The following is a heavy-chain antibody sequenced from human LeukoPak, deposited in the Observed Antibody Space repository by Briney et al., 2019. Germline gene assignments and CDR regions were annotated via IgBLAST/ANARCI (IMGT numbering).Heavy chain of an antibody. Sequence: ASVKVSCKASGYTFTGYYMHWVRQAPGQGLEWMGWINPNSGGTNYAQKFQGRVTMTRDTSISTAYTELSRLRSDDTAVYYCARRSSHDYSNYVYWGQGTLVTVSS. CDR2: INPNSGGT. J-gene: IGHJ4*02. V-gene: IGHV1-2*02. D-gene: IGHD4-4*01. CDR1: GYTFTGYY. CDR3: ARRSSHDYSNYVY.